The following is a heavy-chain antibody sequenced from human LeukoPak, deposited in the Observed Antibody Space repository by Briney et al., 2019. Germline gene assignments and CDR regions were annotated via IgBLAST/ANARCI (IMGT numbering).Heavy chain of an antibody. D-gene: IGHD4-17*01. Sequence: PGGSLRLSCAASGFTFSSYWMSWVRQAPGKGLEWVANIKQDGSEKYYVDSVKGRFTISRDNAKNSLYLQMNSLRAEDTAVYYCARVKGDYVEYFDYWGQGTLVTVSS. CDR1: GFTFSSYW. CDR3: ARVKGDYVEYFDY. CDR2: IKQDGSEK. V-gene: IGHV3-7*01. J-gene: IGHJ4*02.